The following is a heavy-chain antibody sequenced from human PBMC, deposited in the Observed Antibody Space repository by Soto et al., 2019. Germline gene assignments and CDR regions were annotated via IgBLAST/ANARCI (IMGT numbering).Heavy chain of an antibody. V-gene: IGHV4-31*03. CDR3: ARDRAIFGVAHSSL. J-gene: IGHJ4*02. D-gene: IGHD3-3*01. CDR1: GGSISSGGYY. CDR2: IYYSGST. Sequence: TSETLSLTCTVSGGSISSGGYYWSWIRQHPGKGLEWIGYIYYSGSTYYNPSLKSRVTISVDTSKNQFSLKLSSVTAADTAVYYCARDRAIFGVAHSSLWGQGTLVTVSS.